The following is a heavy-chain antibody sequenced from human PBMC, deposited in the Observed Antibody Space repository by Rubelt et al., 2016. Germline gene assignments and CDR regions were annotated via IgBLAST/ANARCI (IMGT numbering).Heavy chain of an antibody. CDR2: INHSGST. V-gene: IGHV4-34*01. CDR3: ASLYYGSGSYYSDY. Sequence: QVQLQESGPGLVKPSETLSLTCAVYGGSFSGYYWSWIRQPPGKGLEWIGEINHSGSTNYNPSLKSRVTISVDTSKNQFSLKLSSVTAADTAVYYCASLYYGSGSYYSDYWGQGTLVTVSS. CDR1: GGSFSGYY. J-gene: IGHJ4*02. D-gene: IGHD3-10*01.